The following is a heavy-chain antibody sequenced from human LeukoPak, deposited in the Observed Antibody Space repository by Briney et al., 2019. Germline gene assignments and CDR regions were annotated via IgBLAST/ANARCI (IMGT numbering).Heavy chain of an antibody. CDR2: IIPIFGTT. Sequence: VASVKVSCKASGGTFSSYAMSWVRQAPGQGLEWMGVIIPIFGTTTYAPKFQGRVTISTDESTATTYMELSTLTSEDTAVYYCATPSELGITTAVSHYDNWGQGTLVTVSS. CDR1: GGTFSSYA. V-gene: IGHV1-69*05. J-gene: IGHJ4*02. CDR3: ATPSELGITTAVSHYDN. D-gene: IGHD6-13*01.